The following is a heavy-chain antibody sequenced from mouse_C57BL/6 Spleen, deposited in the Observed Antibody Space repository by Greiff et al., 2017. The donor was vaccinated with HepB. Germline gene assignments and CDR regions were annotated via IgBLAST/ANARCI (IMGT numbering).Heavy chain of an antibody. J-gene: IGHJ2*01. CDR2: INPNNGGT. CDR3: ARDPSGDGYYGFDY. V-gene: IGHV1-26*01. CDR1: GYTFTDYY. Sequence: VQLQQSGPELVKPGASVKISCKASGYTFTDYYMNWVKQSHGKSLEWIGDINPNNGGTSYNQKFKGKATLTVDKSSSTAYMELRSLTSEDSAVYYCARDPSGDGYYGFDYWGQGTTLTVSS. D-gene: IGHD2-3*01.